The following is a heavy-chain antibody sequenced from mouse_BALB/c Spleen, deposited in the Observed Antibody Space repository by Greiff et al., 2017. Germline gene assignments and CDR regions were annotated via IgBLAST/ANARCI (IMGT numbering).Heavy chain of an antibody. Sequence: DVKLQESGAELVKPGASVKLSCTASGFNIKDTYMHWVKQRPEQGLEWIGRIDPANGNTKYDPKFQGKATITADTSSNTAYLQLSSLTSEDTAVYYCARGGLDLLLRDYAMDYWGQGTSVTVSS. CDR2: IDPANGNT. D-gene: IGHD1-1*01. CDR3: ARGGLDLLLRDYAMDY. V-gene: IGHV14-3*02. CDR1: GFNIKDTY. J-gene: IGHJ4*01.